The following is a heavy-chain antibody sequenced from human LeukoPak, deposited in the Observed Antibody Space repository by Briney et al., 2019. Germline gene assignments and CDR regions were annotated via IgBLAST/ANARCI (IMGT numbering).Heavy chain of an antibody. D-gene: IGHD6-6*01. CDR1: GGSISSSSYY. Sequence: SETLSLTCTVSGGSISSSSYYWGWIRQPPGKGLEWIGSIYYSGSTYYNPSLKSRVTISVDTSKNQFSLKLSSVTAADTAVYYCARTEYSSSSVVYWGQGTLVTVSS. CDR2: IYYSGST. CDR3: ARTEYSSSSVVY. V-gene: IGHV4-39*01. J-gene: IGHJ4*02.